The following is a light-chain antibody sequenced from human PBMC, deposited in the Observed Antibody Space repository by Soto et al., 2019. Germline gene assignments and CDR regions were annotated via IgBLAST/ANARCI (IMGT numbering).Light chain of an antibody. CDR1: QDISNY. V-gene: IGKV1-27*01. J-gene: IGKJ1*01. Sequence: DIQMTQSPSSLSASVGDRVTIPCRTSQDISNYLAWYQQKPGKVPKLLIYAASSLRSGVPSRFTASAFGTDFTLTISSLQPEDVATYYCQHYGRAPAPWTFGQGTKV. CDR3: QHYGRAPAPWT. CDR2: AAS.